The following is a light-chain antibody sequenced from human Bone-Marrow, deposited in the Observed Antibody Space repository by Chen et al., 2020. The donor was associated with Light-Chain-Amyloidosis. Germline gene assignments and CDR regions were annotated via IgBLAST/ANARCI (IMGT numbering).Light chain of an antibody. CDR3: ASWDDNLKNYV. Sequence: QSVLTQPPSASGTPGQRVTSSCSGSSSNIASNALNWYQQLPGTAPNLLIPSYDQRPSGVPDRFSGSTSGTSASLAISGLQSEDEADYYCASWDDNLKNYVFGTGTKVTVL. J-gene: IGLJ1*01. CDR1: SSNIASNA. CDR2: SYD. V-gene: IGLV1-44*01.